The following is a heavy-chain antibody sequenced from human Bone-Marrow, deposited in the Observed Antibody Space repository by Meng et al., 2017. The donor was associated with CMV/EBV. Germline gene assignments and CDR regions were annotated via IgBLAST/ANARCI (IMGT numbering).Heavy chain of an antibody. V-gene: IGHV5-51*01. J-gene: IGHJ3*02. Sequence: GGSLRLSCKGSGYSFTSYWIGWVRQMPGKGLEWMGIIYPGDSDTRYSPSFQGQVTISADKSISTAYLQWSSLKASDTAMYYCARLRTSITHAFDIWGQGTRVTGSS. CDR3: ARLRTSITHAFDI. D-gene: IGHD3-10*01. CDR1: GYSFTSYW. CDR2: IYPGDSDT.